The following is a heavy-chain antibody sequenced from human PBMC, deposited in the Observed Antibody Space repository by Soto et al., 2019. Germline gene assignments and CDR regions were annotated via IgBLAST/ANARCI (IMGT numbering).Heavy chain of an antibody. CDR1: GFTFSSYW. CDR3: ARHAVNDYGDADAFDI. Sequence: GSLRLSCAASGFTFSSYWMSWVRQAPGKGLEWIGSIYYSGSTYYNPSLKSRVTISVDTSKNQFSLKLSSVTAADTAVYYCARHAVNDYGDADAFDIWGQGTMVTVSS. V-gene: IGHV4-39*01. J-gene: IGHJ3*02. CDR2: IYYSGST. D-gene: IGHD4-17*01.